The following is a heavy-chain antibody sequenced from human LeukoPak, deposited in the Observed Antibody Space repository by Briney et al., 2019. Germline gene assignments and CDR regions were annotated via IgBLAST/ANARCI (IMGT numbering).Heavy chain of an antibody. CDR1: GGSISSGSYY. J-gene: IGHJ4*02. CDR3: ARGVRGWLYSFDY. CDR2: IYTSGST. D-gene: IGHD3-22*01. Sequence: PSQTLSLTCTVSGGSISSGSYYWSWIRQPAGKGLEWIARIYTSGSTNYNPSLKSRVTISVDTSKNQFSLKLSSVTAADTAVYYCARGVRGWLYSFDYWGQGTLVTVPS. V-gene: IGHV4-61*02.